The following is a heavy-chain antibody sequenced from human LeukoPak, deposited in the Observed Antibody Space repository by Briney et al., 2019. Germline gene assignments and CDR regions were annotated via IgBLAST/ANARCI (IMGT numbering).Heavy chain of an antibody. CDR3: ATVRGSGWRMDY. CDR1: GYTLTELS. Sequence: ASVKVSCKVSGYTLTELSMHWVRQAPGKGLEWMGGFDPEDGETIYAQKFQGRVTKTEDTSTDTAYMELSSLRSEDTAVYYCATVRGSGWRMDYWGQGTLVTVSS. V-gene: IGHV1-24*01. J-gene: IGHJ4*02. D-gene: IGHD6-19*01. CDR2: FDPEDGET.